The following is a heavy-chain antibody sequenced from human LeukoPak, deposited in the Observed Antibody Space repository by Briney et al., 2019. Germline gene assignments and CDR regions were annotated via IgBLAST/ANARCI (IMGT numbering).Heavy chain of an antibody. V-gene: IGHV3-7*01. CDR3: ASSHDSSGND. CDR2: IKYDGSQK. Sequence: PGGSLRLSCVASGFSFSSYWMAWVRQAPGKGLVWVANIKYDGSQKFYADSVKGRFTISRDNAKNSLFLEMNSLRADDTAVYFCASSHDSSGNDWGQGTLVAVSS. J-gene: IGHJ4*02. CDR1: GFSFSSYW. D-gene: IGHD3-22*01.